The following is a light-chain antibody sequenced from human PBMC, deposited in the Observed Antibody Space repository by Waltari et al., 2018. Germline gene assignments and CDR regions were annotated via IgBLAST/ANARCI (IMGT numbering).Light chain of an antibody. CDR2: EVN. CDR1: SSDVVTYNS. Sequence: QSALTQPASVSGSPGQSITISCTGTSSDVVTYNSISWYQQHPGKGPKLVIYEVNKRSSGVSNSVSGSKSGNTASLTSSGLQTEDEADYYCSSYTGWIYVFGSGTKVTVL. V-gene: IGLV2-14*02. J-gene: IGLJ1*01. CDR3: SSYTGWIYV.